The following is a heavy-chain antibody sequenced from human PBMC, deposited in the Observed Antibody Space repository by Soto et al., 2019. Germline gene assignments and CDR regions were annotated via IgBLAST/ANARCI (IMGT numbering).Heavy chain of an antibody. D-gene: IGHD2-21*02. V-gene: IGHV1-18*03. CDR2: ISAYNGNT. CDR3: ARRSALAYWGGDCYLDY. Sequence: ASVKVSCKASGYTFTSYGISWVRQAPGQGLEWMGWISAYNGNTNYAQKLQGRVTMTTDTSTSTAYMELSSQRSEDIDVYYCARRSALAYWGGDCYLDYWGQG. J-gene: IGHJ4*02. CDR1: GYTFTSYG.